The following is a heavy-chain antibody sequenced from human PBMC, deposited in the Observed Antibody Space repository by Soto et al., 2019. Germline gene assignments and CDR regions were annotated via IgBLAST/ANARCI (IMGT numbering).Heavy chain of an antibody. V-gene: IGHV1-69*02. CDR3: ARHQSHSSSYVDP. CDR1: GGTFSTYT. CDR2: IIPIIGII. J-gene: IGHJ5*02. Sequence: SVKVSCKASGGTFSTYTITWVRQAPGQGLEWMGRIIPIIGIINYAQKFQGRVTISADKFTGTAYMELTGLRSDDTAVYYCARHQSHSSSYVDPWGQGTLVTVSS. D-gene: IGHD6-13*01.